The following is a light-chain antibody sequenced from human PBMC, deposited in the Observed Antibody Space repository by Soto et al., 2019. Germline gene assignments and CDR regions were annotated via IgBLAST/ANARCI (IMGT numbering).Light chain of an antibody. CDR3: QQRSTGGT. V-gene: IGKV3-11*01. CDR1: QSISNY. Sequence: ESVLTQSPATLSLSQGERATLSCRASQSISNYVAWYQQKPGQAPRLLIYDASVRATGIPARFSGSGSGTDFTLTISSLEPEDFAVYYCQQRSTGGTFGQGTKVEIK. J-gene: IGKJ2*02. CDR2: DAS.